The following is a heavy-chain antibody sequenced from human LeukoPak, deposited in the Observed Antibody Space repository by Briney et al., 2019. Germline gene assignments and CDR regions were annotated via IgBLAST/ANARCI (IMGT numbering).Heavy chain of an antibody. J-gene: IGHJ3*02. CDR2: IYSGGST. D-gene: IGHD1-26*01. CDR1: GFTVSSDY. V-gene: IGHV3-53*03. CDR3: ARGQSYYEAFDI. Sequence: PGGSLRLSCAASGFTVSSDYMSGVRQPPGKGLEWVSVIYSGGSTNYADSVKGRFTISRDNSKNTLHLQMNSLRVEDTAVYYCARGQSYYEAFDIWGQGTMVTVSS.